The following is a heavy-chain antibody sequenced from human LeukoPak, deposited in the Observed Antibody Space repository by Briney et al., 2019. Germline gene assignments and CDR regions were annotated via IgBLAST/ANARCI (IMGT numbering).Heavy chain of an antibody. J-gene: IGHJ4*02. CDR2: ISGSCGGT. V-gene: IGHV3-23*01. CDR3: AKGGLREFDY. D-gene: IGHD1-26*01. Sequence: GGSLRLSCAASGFTFSSYAMSWVRQAPGKGLEWVSAISGSCGGTYYADSVKGRFTISRDNSKNTLYLQMNSLRAEDTAVYYCAKGGLREFDYWGQGTLVTVSS. CDR1: GFTFSSYA.